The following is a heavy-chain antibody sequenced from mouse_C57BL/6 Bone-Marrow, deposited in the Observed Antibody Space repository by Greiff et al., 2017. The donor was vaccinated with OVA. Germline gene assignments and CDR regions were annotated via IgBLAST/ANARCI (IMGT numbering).Heavy chain of an antibody. CDR3: ASPIYDGYSWYFDV. D-gene: IGHD2-3*01. CDR2: INPNNGGT. V-gene: IGHV1-18*01. Sequence: EVQLQQSGPELVKPGASVKIPCKASGYTFTDYNMDWVKQSHGKSLEWIGDINPNNGGTIYNQKFKGKATFTVDKTSSTAYMELRSLTSEDTAFYYCASPIYDGYSWYFDVWGTGTTVTVSS. J-gene: IGHJ1*03. CDR1: GYTFTDYN.